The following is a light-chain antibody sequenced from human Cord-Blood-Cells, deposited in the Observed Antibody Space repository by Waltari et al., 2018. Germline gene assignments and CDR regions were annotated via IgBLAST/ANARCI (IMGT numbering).Light chain of an antibody. J-gene: IGKJ4*01. CDR1: QSVSSN. Sequence: EIVMTHSPATLSVSPGERATLSCRASQSVSSNLAWYQQKPGQAPRLLLYGASTRATGIPARFSGSGSVAEFTLTISSLQSEDFAVYYCQQYNNWPPLTFGGGTKVEIK. V-gene: IGKV3-15*01. CDR2: GAS. CDR3: QQYNNWPPLT.